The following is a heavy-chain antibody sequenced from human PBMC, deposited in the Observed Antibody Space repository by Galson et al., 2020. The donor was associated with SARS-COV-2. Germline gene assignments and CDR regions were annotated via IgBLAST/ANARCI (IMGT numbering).Heavy chain of an antibody. CDR2: ISSSSSTI. CDR3: APERGSSPFDY. J-gene: IGHJ4*02. CDR1: GFTFSSYS. D-gene: IGHD6-13*01. Sequence: GALRLSCAASGFTFSSYSMNWVRQAPGKGLEWVSYISSSSSTIYYADSVKGRFTISRDNAKNSLYLQMNSLRAEDTAVYYCAPERGSSPFDYWGQGTLVTVSS. V-gene: IGHV3-48*01.